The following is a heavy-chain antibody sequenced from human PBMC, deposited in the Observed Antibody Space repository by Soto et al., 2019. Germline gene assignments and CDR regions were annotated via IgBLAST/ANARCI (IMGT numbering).Heavy chain of an antibody. CDR2: ISGSGGST. D-gene: IGHD5-18*01. V-gene: IGHV3-23*01. CDR1: GFTFSTYA. Sequence: GGSLRLSCAASGFTFSTYAMTWVRQAPGKWLEWVSGISGSGGSTYYADSVKGRFTISRDNSKNTLYLQMNSLRAEDTAVYHCAKDHVDTAMAYYFDYWGQGXLVTVPS. J-gene: IGHJ4*02. CDR3: AKDHVDTAMAYYFDY.